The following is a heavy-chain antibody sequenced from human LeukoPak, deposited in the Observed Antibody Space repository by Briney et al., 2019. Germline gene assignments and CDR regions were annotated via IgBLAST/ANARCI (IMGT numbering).Heavy chain of an antibody. Sequence: PSQTLSLTCTVSGGSISSGSYYWSWIRQPAGKGLEWIGRIYTSGSTNYNPSLKSRVTISVDTSKNQFSLKLSSVTAADTAVYYCARGRVYYYGSGRRDFDYWGQGTLVTVSS. CDR1: GGSISSGSYY. J-gene: IGHJ4*02. CDR2: IYTSGST. CDR3: ARGRVYYYGSGRRDFDY. D-gene: IGHD3-10*01. V-gene: IGHV4-61*02.